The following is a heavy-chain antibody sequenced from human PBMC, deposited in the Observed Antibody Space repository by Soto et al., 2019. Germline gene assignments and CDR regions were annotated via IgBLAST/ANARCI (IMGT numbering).Heavy chain of an antibody. J-gene: IGHJ6*02. Sequence: SETLSLTCTVSGGSTSSYYWSWIRQPPGKGLEWIGYIYYSGSTNYNPSLKSRVTISVDTSKNQFSLKLSSVTAADTAVYYCASVLIGDAPLPYYYYGMDVWGRGTTVTVSS. CDR3: ASVLIGDAPLPYYYYGMDV. D-gene: IGHD2-2*01. CDR2: IYYSGST. CDR1: GGSTSSYY. V-gene: IGHV4-59*08.